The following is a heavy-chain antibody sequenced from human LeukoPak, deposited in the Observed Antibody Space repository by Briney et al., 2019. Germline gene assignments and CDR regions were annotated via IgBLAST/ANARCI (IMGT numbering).Heavy chain of an antibody. V-gene: IGHV1-2*02. Sequence: GASVKVSCKASGYTFTGYYMHWVRQAPGQGLEWMGWSNPNRGDTDYAQKFQGRVTMTRDKSISTAYLQWSSLKASDTAMYYCARPQDFGLTGMNAFDIWGQGTMVTVSS. CDR3: ARPQDFGLTGMNAFDI. CDR2: SNPNRGDT. J-gene: IGHJ3*02. D-gene: IGHD7-27*01. CDR1: GYTFTGYY.